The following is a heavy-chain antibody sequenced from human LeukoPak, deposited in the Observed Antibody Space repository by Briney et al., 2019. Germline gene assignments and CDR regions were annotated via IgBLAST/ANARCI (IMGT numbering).Heavy chain of an antibody. D-gene: IGHD2-2*01. CDR3: AREVGYCSSTSCYGDAFDI. CDR1: GGSISSGDYY. V-gene: IGHV4-30-4*01. CDR2: IYYSGST. J-gene: IGHJ3*02. Sequence: PSQTLSLTCTVSGGSISSGDYYWSWIRQPPGKGLEWIGYIYYSGSTYYNPSLRSRVTISVDTSKNQFSLKLSSVTAADTAVYYCAREVGYCSSTSCYGDAFDIWGQGTMVTVSS.